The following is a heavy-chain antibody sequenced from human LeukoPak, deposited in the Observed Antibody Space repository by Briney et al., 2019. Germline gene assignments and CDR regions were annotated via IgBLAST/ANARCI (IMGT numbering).Heavy chain of an antibody. CDR1: SGSISSSSYY. Sequence: SETLPLTCTVSSGSISSSSYYWGWIRQPPGKGLEWIASIYHSGSTWYNPSLKSRVTISVDTSRNQFSLKLSSVTAADTAVYYCARDHACSNGVCSYFDSWGQGTLVTVSS. V-gene: IGHV4-39*07. J-gene: IGHJ4*02. CDR3: ARDHACSNGVCSYFDS. CDR2: IYHSGST. D-gene: IGHD2-8*01.